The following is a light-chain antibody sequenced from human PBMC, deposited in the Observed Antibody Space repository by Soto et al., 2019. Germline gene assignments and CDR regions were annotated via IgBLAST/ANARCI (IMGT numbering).Light chain of an antibody. J-gene: IGKJ1*01. V-gene: IGKV3-15*01. Sequence: EIVMTQSPATLSVSPGERATLSCRASQSVSSNLAWYQQKPGQAPRLLIYGASTRATDIPARFSGSGSGTEFPLTISSLQSEDFAVYYCQQYNNWPWTFGQGTKVEIQ. CDR2: GAS. CDR3: QQYNNWPWT. CDR1: QSVSSN.